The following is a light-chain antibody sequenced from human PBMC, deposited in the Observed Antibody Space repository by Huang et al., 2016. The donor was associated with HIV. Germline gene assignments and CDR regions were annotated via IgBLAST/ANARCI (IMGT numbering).Light chain of an antibody. CDR2: GAS. Sequence: EIVLTQSPGTLSVSPGERATPSCRASQSVGSDLAWYQHKPGQAPRLLIYGASTRATGVPARFSGSGSGTEFTLSISSLQSEDFTLYYCQQYNNWPPLTFGGGTKVEIK. CDR3: QQYNNWPPLT. J-gene: IGKJ4*01. CDR1: QSVGSD. V-gene: IGKV3-15*01.